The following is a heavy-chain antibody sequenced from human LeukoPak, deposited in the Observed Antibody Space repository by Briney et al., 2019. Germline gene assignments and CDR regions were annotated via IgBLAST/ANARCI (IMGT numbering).Heavy chain of an antibody. J-gene: IGHJ4*02. CDR3: ARALIAARPDSLFDY. D-gene: IGHD6-6*01. Sequence: GGSLRLSCAASGFTFSTSGMSWVRQAPGKGLEYVSTISDNGGSTFYANSVKGRFTIPRDNSKNTLYLQMGSLRPEDMAVYYCARALIAARPDSLFDYWGQGTLVTVSS. CDR1: GFTFSTSG. CDR2: ISDNGGST. V-gene: IGHV3-64*01.